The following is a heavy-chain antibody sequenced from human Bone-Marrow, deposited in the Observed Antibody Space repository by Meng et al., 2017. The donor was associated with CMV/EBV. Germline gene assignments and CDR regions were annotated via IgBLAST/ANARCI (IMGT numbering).Heavy chain of an antibody. J-gene: IGHJ4*02. Sequence: GSISSGGYYWSWIRQHPGKGLEWIGYIYYSGSTYYNPSLKSRVTISVDTSKNQFSLKLSSVTAAGTAVYYCARVTNVAVAGTGEFDYWGQGTLVTVSS. CDR1: GSISSGGYY. D-gene: IGHD6-19*01. V-gene: IGHV4-31*02. CDR2: IYYSGST. CDR3: ARVTNVAVAGTGEFDY.